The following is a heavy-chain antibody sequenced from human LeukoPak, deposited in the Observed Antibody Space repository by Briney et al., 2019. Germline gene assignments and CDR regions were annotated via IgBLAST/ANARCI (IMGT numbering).Heavy chain of an antibody. CDR3: ARLRTGTTSWWFDP. J-gene: IGHJ5*02. Sequence: GSLRLSCAASGFTFNSYSMNWVRQAPGKGLEWVSSISSSSSYIYYADSVKGRFTISRDNAKNSLYLQMNSLRAEDTAVCYCARLRTGTTSWWFDPWGQGTLVTVSS. D-gene: IGHD1-7*01. V-gene: IGHV3-21*01. CDR2: ISSSSSYI. CDR1: GFTFNSYS.